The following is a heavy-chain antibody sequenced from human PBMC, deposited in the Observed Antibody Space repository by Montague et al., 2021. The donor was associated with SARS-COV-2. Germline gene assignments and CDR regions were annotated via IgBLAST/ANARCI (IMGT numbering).Heavy chain of an antibody. V-gene: IGHV4-39*02. CDR1: GDSVKTNLYY. CDR3: AKEREVVRAARTLVAFDL. Sequence: SETLSLTCTVSGDSVKTNLYYWGWIRQPPGKGLEWIGNIYYTGTTYYNPSLKSRVTMSVDTSKNQFSLKLTSVTAADTAMYYCAKEREVVRAARTLVAFDLWGQGTMVTVSS. D-gene: IGHD2-2*01. J-gene: IGHJ3*01. CDR2: IYYTGTT.